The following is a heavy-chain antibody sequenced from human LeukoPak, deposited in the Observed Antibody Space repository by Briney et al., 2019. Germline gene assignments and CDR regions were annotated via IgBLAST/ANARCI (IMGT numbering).Heavy chain of an antibody. CDR3: ARFAAGGSYYYYMDV. D-gene: IGHD6-25*01. Sequence: GGSLRLSCAASGFTFRNYWMSWVRQAPGKGLEWVANMKFDGSDKFYVDSVKGRFTISRDNAKNLLYLQMNSLRADDTAVYYCARFAAGGSYYYYMDVWGKGTTVTVSS. J-gene: IGHJ6*03. CDR2: MKFDGSDK. CDR1: GFTFRNYW. V-gene: IGHV3-7*01.